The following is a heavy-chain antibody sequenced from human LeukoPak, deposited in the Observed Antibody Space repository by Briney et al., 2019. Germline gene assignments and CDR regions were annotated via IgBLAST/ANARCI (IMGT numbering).Heavy chain of an antibody. CDR2: IKADGSEK. CDR1: GYTFSSCW. D-gene: IGHD3-10*01. J-gene: IGHJ4*02. V-gene: IGHV3-7*05. Sequence: GGSLRLPCAVSGYTFSSCWMSWVRQAPGKGLEWVASIKADGSEKYYVDSVKGRFTISRDNAKNSLYLQMNSLRGEDTAVYYRERDIGYFGCLNYWGQGTLVAVSS. CDR3: ERDIGYFGCLNY.